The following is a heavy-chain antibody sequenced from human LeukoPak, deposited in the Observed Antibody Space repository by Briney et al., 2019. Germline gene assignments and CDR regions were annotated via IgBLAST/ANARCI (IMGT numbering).Heavy chain of an antibody. CDR3: ATSYRGGYYDSSGYYFY. V-gene: IGHV1-69*04. CDR2: IIPILGIA. Sequence: SVKVSCKASGGTFSSYAISWVRQAPGQGLEWMGRIIPILGIANYAQKFQGRVTITADKSTSTAYMEPSSLRSEDAAVYYCATSYRGGYYDSSGYYFYWGQGTLVTVSS. J-gene: IGHJ4*02. CDR1: GGTFSSYA. D-gene: IGHD3-22*01.